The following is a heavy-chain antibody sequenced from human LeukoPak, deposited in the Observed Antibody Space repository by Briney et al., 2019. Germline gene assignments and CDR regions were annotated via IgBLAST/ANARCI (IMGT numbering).Heavy chain of an antibody. Sequence: PSETLSLTCTVSGGSISSSSYYWGWIRQPPGKGLEWIGSIYYSGSTYYNPSLKSRVTISVDTSKSQFSLKLSSVTAADTAVYYCARSVSNWFDPWGQGTPVTVSS. CDR1: GGSISSSSYY. V-gene: IGHV4-39*01. CDR2: IYYSGST. CDR3: ARSVSNWFDP. J-gene: IGHJ5*02.